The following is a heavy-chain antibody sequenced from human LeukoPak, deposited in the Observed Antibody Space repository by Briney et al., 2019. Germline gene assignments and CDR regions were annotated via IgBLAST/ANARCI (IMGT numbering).Heavy chain of an antibody. CDR3: ARDDKWGFDY. CDR2: FDDRNGAAST. D-gene: IGHD1-26*01. CDR1: GFHFSDYS. V-gene: IGHV3-48*04. J-gene: IGHJ4*02. Sequence: GMSLRLSCEVSGFHFSDYSMNWVRQAPGKRLEWISYFDDRNGAASTSYADSVKGRFIISRDAAKNSLFLQMNSLTAEDTAVYYCARDDKWGFDYWGQGTLVTVSS.